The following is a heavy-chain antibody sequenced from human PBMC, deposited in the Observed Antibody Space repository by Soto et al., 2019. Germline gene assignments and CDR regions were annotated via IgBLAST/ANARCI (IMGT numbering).Heavy chain of an antibody. J-gene: IGHJ6*02. CDR3: AREEVSKWFTKGYYVMDV. CDR1: GGSFRDYS. CDR2: IDHSGST. Sequence: QVQLQQWGAGLLKPSETLSLTCAVYGGSFRDYSWNWIRQSPGMGLEWIGEIDHSGSTNYNPSLKRRVTILVDTSKNHFSLKLSSVTAADTAVYYCAREEVSKWFTKGYYVMDVWGQGNTVTVAS. D-gene: IGHD2-8*01. V-gene: IGHV4-34*01.